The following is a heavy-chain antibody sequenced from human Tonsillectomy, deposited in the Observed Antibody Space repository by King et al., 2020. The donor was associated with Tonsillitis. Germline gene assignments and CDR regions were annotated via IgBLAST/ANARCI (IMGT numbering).Heavy chain of an antibody. CDR2: ISWNSGSI. CDR1: GFTFDDYA. V-gene: IGHV3-9*01. Sequence: DVQLVESGGGLVQPGRSLRLSCAASGFTFDDYAMHWVRQAPGKGLEWVSGISWNSGSIGYADSVKGRFTISRDNAKNSLYLQMNSLRAEDTALYYCAKDFLYYDILTGYYDYWGQGTLVTVSS. CDR3: AKDFLYYDILTGYYDY. J-gene: IGHJ4*02. D-gene: IGHD3-9*01.